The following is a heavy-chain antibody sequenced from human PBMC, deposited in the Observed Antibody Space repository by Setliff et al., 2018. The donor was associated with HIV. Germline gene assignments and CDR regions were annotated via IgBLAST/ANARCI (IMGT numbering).Heavy chain of an antibody. J-gene: IGHJ3*01. CDR1: GDSIGYYY. Sequence: SETLSLTCTVSGDSIGYYYWSWIRQPAGRGLEWMGRIHTSGSTNYNPSLTSRVTLSVDTSKNQFFLKLTSLSAADTAVYYCARDRIEVVVDGPHDVFDVWGRGTTVNVSS. CDR3: ARDRIEVVVDGPHDVFDV. D-gene: IGHD2-15*01. CDR2: IHTSGST. V-gene: IGHV4-4*07.